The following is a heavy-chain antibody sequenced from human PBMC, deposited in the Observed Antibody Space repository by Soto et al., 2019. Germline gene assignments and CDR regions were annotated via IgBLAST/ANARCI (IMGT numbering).Heavy chain of an antibody. CDR1: GFTFSSYA. J-gene: IGHJ6*02. D-gene: IGHD6-25*01. CDR2: ISYDGSNK. V-gene: IGHV3-30-3*01. CDR3: ARDYTATNYYGMDV. Sequence: GGSLRLSCAASGFTFSSYAMHWVRQAPGKGLEWVAVISYDGSNKYYADSVKGRFTISRDNSKNTLYLQMNSLRAEDTAVYYCARDYTATNYYGMDVWGQGTTVTVSS.